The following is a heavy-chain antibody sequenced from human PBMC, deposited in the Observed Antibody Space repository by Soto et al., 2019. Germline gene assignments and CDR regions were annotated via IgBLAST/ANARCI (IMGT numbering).Heavy chain of an antibody. CDR2: INPSGGST. CDR1: GYTFTSYY. V-gene: IGHV1-46*03. CDR3: ACGNKVSWSGDFYYYYYYMDV. Sequence: ASVKVSCKASGYTFTSYYMHWVRQAPGQGLEWMGIINPSGGSTSYAQKFQGRVTMTRDTPTSTVYMEMSSLRSEDTAVYYCACGNKVSWSGDFYYYYYYMDVWGKGTTVTVSS. D-gene: IGHD3-3*01. J-gene: IGHJ6*03.